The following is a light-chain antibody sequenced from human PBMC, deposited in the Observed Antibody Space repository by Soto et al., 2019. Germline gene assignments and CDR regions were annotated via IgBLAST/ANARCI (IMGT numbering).Light chain of an antibody. V-gene: IGKV3-11*01. J-gene: IGKJ1*01. Sequence: EIVLTQSPATLSLSPGERATLSCRASQSVSSYLAWYQQKPGQGPRLLLYDASNRATGVSARFSGSGSGTDFTLTISSLEPDDFAVYYCHQRSSWPRGTFGQGTKVEIK. CDR3: HQRSSWPRGT. CDR2: DAS. CDR1: QSVSSY.